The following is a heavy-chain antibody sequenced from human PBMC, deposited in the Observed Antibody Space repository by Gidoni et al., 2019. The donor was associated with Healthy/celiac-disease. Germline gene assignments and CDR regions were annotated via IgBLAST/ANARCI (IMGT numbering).Heavy chain of an antibody. CDR3: GVYVGPDGDYMYSCDY. Sequence: QLQLQESGPGLVKPSETLSLTCTVSGGSISSSSYYWGWIRQPPGKGLEWIGSIYYSGSTYYNPSLKSRVTISVDTSKNQFSLKLSSVTAADTAVYYCGVYVGPDGDYMYSCDYWGQGTLVTVSS. D-gene: IGHD4-17*01. CDR2: IYYSGST. CDR1: GGSISSSSYY. V-gene: IGHV4-39*01. J-gene: IGHJ4*02.